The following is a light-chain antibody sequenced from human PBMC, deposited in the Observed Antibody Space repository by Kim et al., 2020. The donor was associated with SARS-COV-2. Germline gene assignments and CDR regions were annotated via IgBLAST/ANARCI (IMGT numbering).Light chain of an antibody. CDR2: RDS. Sequence: SYELTQPLSVSVALGQTARITCGANNIGSRNVHWFQQKPGQAPVLVIYRDSNRPSGIPERFSGSNSGNTATLTISRAQVRDEADYYCQVWDSSTVVFGGGTQLTVL. J-gene: IGLJ3*02. V-gene: IGLV3-9*01. CDR3: QVWDSSTVV. CDR1: NIGSRN.